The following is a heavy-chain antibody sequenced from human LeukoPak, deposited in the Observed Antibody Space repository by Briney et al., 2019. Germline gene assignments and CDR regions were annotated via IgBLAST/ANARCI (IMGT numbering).Heavy chain of an antibody. CDR2: INHSGST. Sequence: SETLSLTXAVYGGSFSGYYWSWIRQPPGKGLEWIGEINHSGSTNYNPSLKSRVTISVDTSKNQFSLKLSSVTAADTAVYYCARLGQRAGNYWGQGTLVTVSS. D-gene: IGHD1-1*01. CDR3: ARLGQRAGNY. CDR1: GGSFSGYY. J-gene: IGHJ4*02. V-gene: IGHV4-34*01.